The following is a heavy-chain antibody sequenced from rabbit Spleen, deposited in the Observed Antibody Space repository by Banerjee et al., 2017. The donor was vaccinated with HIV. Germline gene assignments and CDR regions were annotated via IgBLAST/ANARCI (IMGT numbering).Heavy chain of an antibody. CDR2: IYTGSSGST. CDR1: GFSFSSSYW. CDR3: ARNYVNAFDP. Sequence: QEQLVESGGGLVQPEGSLTLTCTASGFSFSSSYWMCWVRQAPGKGLEWIACIYTGSSGSTYYASWAKGRFTISKTSSTTVTLQMTSLTAADTATYFCARNYVNAFDPWGPGTLVTVS. J-gene: IGHJ2*01. D-gene: IGHD1-1*01. V-gene: IGHV1S45*01.